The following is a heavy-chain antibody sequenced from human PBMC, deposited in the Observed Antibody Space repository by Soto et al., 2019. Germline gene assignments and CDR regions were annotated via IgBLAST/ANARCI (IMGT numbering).Heavy chain of an antibody. D-gene: IGHD3-3*01. V-gene: IGHV3-23*01. J-gene: IGHJ4*02. CDR2: ISGSGGST. CDR1: GFTFSSYA. CDR3: AKARAQYYDFWSGYPVDY. Sequence: EVQLLESGGGLVQPGGSLRLSCADSGFTFSSYAMSWVRQAPGKGLEWVSAISGSGGSTYYADSVKGRFTIYRDNPKNTLYLQMNSLRAEDTSVYYGAKARAQYYDFWSGYPVDYWGQGTLVTVSS.